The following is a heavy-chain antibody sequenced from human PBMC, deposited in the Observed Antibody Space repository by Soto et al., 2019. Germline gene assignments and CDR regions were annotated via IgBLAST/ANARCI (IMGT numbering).Heavy chain of an antibody. J-gene: IGHJ4*02. CDR2: IYDSGST. CDR1: GGSISSYY. CDR3: AAPPRY. D-gene: IGHD6-6*01. V-gene: IGHV4-59*01. Sequence: PSETLSRTCTVSGGSISSYYWSWIRQPPGKGLEWIGYIYDSGSTNYNPSLKSRVTISVDTSKNQFSLKLTSVTAADTAVYYCAAPPRYWGQGTLVTVSS.